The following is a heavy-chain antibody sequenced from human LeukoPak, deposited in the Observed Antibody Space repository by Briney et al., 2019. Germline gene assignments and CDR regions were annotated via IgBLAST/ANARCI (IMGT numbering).Heavy chain of an antibody. V-gene: IGHV4-59*10. Sequence: SETLSLTCAVYGGSFSGYYWSWIRQPAGKGLEWIGRIYSSGSTNYNPSLKSRVTISVDTSKNQFSLNLNSVTAADTAVYYCARARLGDSFDYWGQGILVTVSS. D-gene: IGHD3-16*01. CDR3: ARARLGDSFDY. CDR1: GGSFSGYY. J-gene: IGHJ4*02. CDR2: IYSSGST.